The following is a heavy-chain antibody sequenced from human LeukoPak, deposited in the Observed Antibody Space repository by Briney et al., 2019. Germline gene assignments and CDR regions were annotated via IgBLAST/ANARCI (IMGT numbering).Heavy chain of an antibody. D-gene: IGHD3-22*01. V-gene: IGHV3-48*04. CDR3: ARVRMWGSGYYFDY. Sequence: GGSLRLSCAASGFTFSSCAMSWVRQAPGKGLEWVSYISSSGSTIYYADSVKGRFTISRDNAKNSLYLQMNSLRAEDTAVYYCARVRMWGSGYYFDYWGQGTLVTVSS. J-gene: IGHJ4*02. CDR2: ISSSGSTI. CDR1: GFTFSSCA.